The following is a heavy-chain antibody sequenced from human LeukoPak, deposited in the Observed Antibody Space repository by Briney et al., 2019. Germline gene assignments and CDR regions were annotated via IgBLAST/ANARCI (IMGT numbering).Heavy chain of an antibody. CDR2: INHSGST. D-gene: IGHD2-15*01. Sequence: SETLSLTCAVYGGSFSGYYWSWIRQPPGKGLEWIGEINHSGSTNYNPSLKSRVTISVDTSKNQFSLKLSSVTAADTAVYYCAREGARGGRPFDPWGQGTLVTVSS. J-gene: IGHJ5*02. CDR3: AREGARGGRPFDP. V-gene: IGHV4-34*01. CDR1: GGSFSGYY.